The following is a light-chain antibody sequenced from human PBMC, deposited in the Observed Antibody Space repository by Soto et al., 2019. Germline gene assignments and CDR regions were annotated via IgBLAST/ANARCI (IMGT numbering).Light chain of an antibody. CDR2: GVS. J-gene: IGKJ4*01. Sequence: EIVMTQSPDTLSVSPGERATLSCRASESVSSNLAWYQQKPGQAPRLLIDGVSTRATGIPARFSGSGSGTEFTLNISSLQSEDFAVYSCQQYQKWPLTFGGGTKVEIK. CDR3: QQYQKWPLT. V-gene: IGKV3-15*01. CDR1: ESVSSN.